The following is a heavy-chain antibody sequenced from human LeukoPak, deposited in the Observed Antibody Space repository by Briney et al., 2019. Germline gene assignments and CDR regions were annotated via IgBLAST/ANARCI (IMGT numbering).Heavy chain of an antibody. J-gene: IGHJ6*03. CDR2: IYSGGTT. V-gene: IGHV3-53*01. CDR1: GFTVSSNY. D-gene: IGHD7-27*01. CDR3: ARAPNRAYYMDV. Sequence: PGGSLRLSCAVSGFTVSSNYMSWARQAPGKGLEWVSVIYSGGTTYYADSVKGRFTISRDNSKNTLYLQMNSLRAEDTAVYYCARAPNRAYYMDVWGKGTTVTVSS.